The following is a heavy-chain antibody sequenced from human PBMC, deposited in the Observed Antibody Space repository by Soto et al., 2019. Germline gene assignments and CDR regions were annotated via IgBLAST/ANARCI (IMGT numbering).Heavy chain of an antibody. J-gene: IGHJ6*02. CDR3: ARGGHYYDSSGYYCQVYYSGMDV. V-gene: IGHV4-34*01. CDR2: INHSGST. Sequence: NPSETLSLTCAVYGGSFSGYYWSWIRQPPGKGLEWIGEINHSGSTNYNPSLKSRVTISVDTSKNQFSLKLSSVTAADTAVYYCARGGHYYDSSGYYCQVYYSGMDVWGQGTTVTVSS. D-gene: IGHD3-22*01. CDR1: GGSFSGYY.